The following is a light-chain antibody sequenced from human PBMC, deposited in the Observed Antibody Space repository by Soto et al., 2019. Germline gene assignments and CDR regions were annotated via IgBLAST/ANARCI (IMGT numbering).Light chain of an antibody. CDR3: QSYDSSLSGHVV. J-gene: IGLJ2*01. V-gene: IGLV1-40*01. Sequence: QSVLTQRPSVSGAPGQRVTISCTGSSSNTGAGYDVHWYQQLPGTAPKLLIYGNSNRPSGVPERFSGSKSGTSASLAITGLQAEDEADYYCQSYDSSLSGHVVFGGGTKLTVL. CDR2: GNS. CDR1: SSNTGAGYD.